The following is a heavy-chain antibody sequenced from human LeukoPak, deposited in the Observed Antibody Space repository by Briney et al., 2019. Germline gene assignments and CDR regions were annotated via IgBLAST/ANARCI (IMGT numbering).Heavy chain of an antibody. CDR2: IYYSGST. CDR1: GGSISSYY. CDR3: ARVGHDWNDELDY. J-gene: IGHJ4*02. Sequence: SETLPLTCTASGGSISSYYWSWIRQPPGKGLEWIGYIYYSGSTNYNPSLKSRVTISVDTSKNQFSLKLSSVTAADTAVYYCARVGHDWNDELDYWGQGTLVTVSS. D-gene: IGHD1-1*01. V-gene: IGHV4-59*01.